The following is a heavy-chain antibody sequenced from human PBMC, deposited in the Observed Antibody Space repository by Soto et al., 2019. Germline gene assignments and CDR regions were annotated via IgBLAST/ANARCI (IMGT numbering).Heavy chain of an antibody. CDR1: GYTFTGYY. CDR2: INPNSGDT. D-gene: IGHD6-13*01. Sequence: QVQLVQSGAEVKKPGASVKVSCKASGYTFTGYYMHWVRQAPGQGLEWMGWINPNSGDTNYAQKFQGRVTMTRDTSISTAYMELSRLRSDDTAVYYCARDPAAAEASDPWGQGTLVTVSS. CDR3: ARDPAAAEASDP. V-gene: IGHV1-2*02. J-gene: IGHJ5*02.